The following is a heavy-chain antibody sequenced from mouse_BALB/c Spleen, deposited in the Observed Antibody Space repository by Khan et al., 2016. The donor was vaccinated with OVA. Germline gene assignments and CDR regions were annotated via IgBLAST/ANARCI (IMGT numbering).Heavy chain of an antibody. D-gene: IGHD3-2*02. CDR2: ISYSGNT. J-gene: IGHJ2*01. V-gene: IGHV3-2*02. CDR1: GYSITSDYA. Sequence: EVQLVESGPGLVKPSQSLSLTCTVTGYSITSDYAWNLIRQFPGNKLEWMGYISYSGNTKYNPSLKSRISITRDTSKNQFFLQLNFVTIEDTATYYCARIQGGDLDYWGQGTTLTVSS. CDR3: ARIQGGDLDY.